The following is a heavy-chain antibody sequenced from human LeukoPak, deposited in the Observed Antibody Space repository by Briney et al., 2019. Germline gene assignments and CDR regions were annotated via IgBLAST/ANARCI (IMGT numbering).Heavy chain of an antibody. CDR1: GYTFTSYD. CDR3: ARGLNRVAARPGAFDI. CDR2: MNTNSGNT. D-gene: IGHD6-6*01. Sequence: VASVKVSCKASGYTFTSYDVNWVRQATGQGLEWMGWMNTNSGNTGHAQKFQGRVTITRNTSISTAYMELSSLRSEDTAVYYCARGLNRVAARPGAFDIWGQGTMVTASS. V-gene: IGHV1-8*01. J-gene: IGHJ3*02.